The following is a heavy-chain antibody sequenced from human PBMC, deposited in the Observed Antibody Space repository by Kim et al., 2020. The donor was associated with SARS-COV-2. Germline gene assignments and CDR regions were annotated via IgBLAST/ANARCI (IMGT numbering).Heavy chain of an antibody. V-gene: IGHV1-3*01. D-gene: IGHD3-16*01. Sequence: GNGNTINSQKFQGRVTVTTDTSANTAYMELSFLRSEDSAVYYCLGGFYFDYWGQGTLVTVSS. J-gene: IGHJ4*02. CDR2: GNGNT. CDR3: LGGFYFDY.